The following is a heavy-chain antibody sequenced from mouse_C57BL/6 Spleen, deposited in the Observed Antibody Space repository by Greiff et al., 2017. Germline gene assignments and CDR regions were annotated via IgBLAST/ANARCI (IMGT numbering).Heavy chain of an antibody. CDR1: GYTFTSYW. CDR2: INPSNGGT. CDR3: ALTTVVSYWYFDV. Sequence: QVHVKQPGTELVKPGASVKLSCKASGYTFTSYWMHWVKQRPGQGLEWIGNINPSNGGTNYNEKFKSKATLTVDKSSSTAYMQLSSLTSEDSAVXYCALTTVVSYWYFDVWGTETTVTVSS. V-gene: IGHV1-53*01. D-gene: IGHD1-1*01. J-gene: IGHJ1*03.